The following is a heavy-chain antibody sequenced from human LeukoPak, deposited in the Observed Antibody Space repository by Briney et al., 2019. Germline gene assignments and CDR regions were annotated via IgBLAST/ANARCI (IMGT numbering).Heavy chain of an antibody. CDR2: MYHRGST. D-gene: IGHD3-22*01. CDR3: ARHADSSGYYFFDF. V-gene: IGHV4-39*01. CDR1: GGSISSSNFY. Sequence: PSETLSLTCTVSGGSISSSNFYWGWIRQPPGKGLEWIGSMYHRGSTYYNPSLKSRVTISVDTSKNQFSLNLSPVTAADTAVYYCARHADSSGYYFFDFWGQGTLVTVSS. J-gene: IGHJ4*02.